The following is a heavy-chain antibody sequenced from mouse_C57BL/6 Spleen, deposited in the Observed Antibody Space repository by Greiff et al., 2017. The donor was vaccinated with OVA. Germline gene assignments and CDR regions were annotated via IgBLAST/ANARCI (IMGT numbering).Heavy chain of an antibody. CDR3: ARDPDYYGSRYFDV. CDR1: GYSITSGYY. CDR2: ISYDGSN. J-gene: IGHJ1*03. D-gene: IGHD1-1*01. Sequence: EVQLQESGPGLVKPSQSLSLTCSVTGYSITSGYYWNWIRQFPGNKLEWMGYISYDGSNNYKPSLKNRISITRDTSKNQFFLKLNSVTTEDTATYYCARDPDYYGSRYFDVWGTGTTVTVSS. V-gene: IGHV3-6*01.